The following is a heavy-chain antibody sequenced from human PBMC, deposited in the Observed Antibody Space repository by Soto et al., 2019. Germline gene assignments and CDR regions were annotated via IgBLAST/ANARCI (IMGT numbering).Heavy chain of an antibody. CDR2: FDPEDGET. Sequence: ASVKVSCKVSGYTLTELSMHWVRQAPGKGLEWMGDFDPEDGETVYAQKFQGRVTMTEDTSTDTAYMELSSLRSEDTAVYYCATGTTGTTTPNDYWGQGTLVTVSS. V-gene: IGHV1-24*01. J-gene: IGHJ4*02. CDR3: ATGTTGTTTPNDY. CDR1: GYTLTELS. D-gene: IGHD1-1*01.